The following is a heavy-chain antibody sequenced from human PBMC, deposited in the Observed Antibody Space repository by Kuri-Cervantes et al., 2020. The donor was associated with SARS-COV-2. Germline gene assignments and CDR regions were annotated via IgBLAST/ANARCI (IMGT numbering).Heavy chain of an antibody. D-gene: IGHD2/OR15-2a*01. Sequence: SETLSLTCTVSGGSTSSSSYYWGWLRQPPGKGLEWIGSIYYSGSTYYNPSLKSRVTISLDTSKNQFSLKLSSVTAADTAVYYCARDYFADVWGKGTTVTVSS. J-gene: IGHJ6*04. CDR1: GGSTSSSSYY. CDR2: IYYSGST. CDR3: ARDYFADV. V-gene: IGHV4-39*07.